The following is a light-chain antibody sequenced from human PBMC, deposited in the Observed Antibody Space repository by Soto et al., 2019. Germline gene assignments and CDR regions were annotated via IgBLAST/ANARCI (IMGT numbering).Light chain of an antibody. CDR2: GAS. V-gene: IGKV3D-15*01. J-gene: IGKJ1*01. Sequence: EIVFTQSPATLSSFPGDRVTLSCRASQYINTRLAWYQHRPGQAPRLLIYGASSRAPGIPDRFSGSGSGTDFTLTISSLEPEDFATYYCQQYNNWPRTFGQGTKVDI. CDR1: QYINTR. CDR3: QQYNNWPRT.